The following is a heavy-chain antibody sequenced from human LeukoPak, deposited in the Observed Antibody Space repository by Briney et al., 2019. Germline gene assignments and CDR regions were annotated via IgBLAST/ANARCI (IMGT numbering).Heavy chain of an antibody. Sequence: ASVKVSCKASGYTYTSYGISWVRQAPGQGLEWMGWMNPNSGNTGYAQKFQGRVTMTRNTSISTAYMELSSLRSEVTAVYYCAVNYDILTGWDYWGQGTLVTVSS. V-gene: IGHV1-8*02. J-gene: IGHJ4*02. CDR1: GYTYTSYG. D-gene: IGHD3-9*01. CDR2: MNPNSGNT. CDR3: AVNYDILTGWDY.